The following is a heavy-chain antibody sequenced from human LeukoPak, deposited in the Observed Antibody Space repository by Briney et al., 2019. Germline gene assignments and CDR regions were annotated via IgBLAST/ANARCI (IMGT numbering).Heavy chain of an antibody. V-gene: IGHV3-49*03. CDR2: IRSKAYGGTT. J-gene: IGHJ2*01. Sequence: PGGSLRLSCTASGFTFGDYAMSWFRQAPGKGLEWVGFIRSKAYGGTTEYAASVKGRFTISRDDSKSIAYLQMNSLKTEGTAVYYCTRPRSYIAAAGTLPWYFDLWGRGTLVTVSS. CDR1: GFTFGDYA. CDR3: TRPRSYIAAAGTLPWYFDL. D-gene: IGHD6-13*01.